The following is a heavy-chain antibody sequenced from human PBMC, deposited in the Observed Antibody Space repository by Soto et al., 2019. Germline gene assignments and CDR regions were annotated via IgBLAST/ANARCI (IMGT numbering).Heavy chain of an antibody. D-gene: IGHD1-7*01. CDR3: AVHWNYGFFES. CDR2: ISNTGADT. V-gene: IGHV3-23*01. J-gene: IGHJ4*02. Sequence: EVQLLESGGGLAQPGGSLRLSCEASRFSFETFTMAWVRQAPGKGLEWVSSISNTGADTYYVDSLKGRFTISRDNPSKTLFLQMNSLRADDTAVYYCAVHWNYGFFESWGQGTLVTVSS. CDR1: RFSFETFT.